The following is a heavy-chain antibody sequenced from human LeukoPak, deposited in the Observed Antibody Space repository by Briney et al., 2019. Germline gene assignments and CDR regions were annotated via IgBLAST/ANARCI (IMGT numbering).Heavy chain of an antibody. CDR1: GGTFSSYA. CDR2: IIPIFGTA. D-gene: IGHD3-3*01. CDR3: ASSRSVIFGAVHGYYYYYMDV. Sequence: ASVKVSCKASGGTFSSYAISWVRQAPGQGLEWMGGIIPIFGTANYAQKFQGRVTITADESTSTAYMELSSLRSEDTAVYYCASSRSVIFGAVHGYYYYYMDVWGKGTTVTVSS. J-gene: IGHJ6*03. V-gene: IGHV1-69*13.